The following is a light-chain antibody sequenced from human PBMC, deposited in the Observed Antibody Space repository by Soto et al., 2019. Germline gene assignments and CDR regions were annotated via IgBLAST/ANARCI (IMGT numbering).Light chain of an antibody. CDR3: QQYNSYWT. J-gene: IGKJ1*01. CDR1: QGISSY. V-gene: IGKV1-5*01. Sequence: DIQMTQSPSSVSASVGDRFTITCRASQGISSYLAWYQQKPGKAPKLLIYAASTLESGVPSRFSGSGSGTEFTLTISSLQPDDFATYYCQQYNSYWTFGQGTKVDIK. CDR2: AAS.